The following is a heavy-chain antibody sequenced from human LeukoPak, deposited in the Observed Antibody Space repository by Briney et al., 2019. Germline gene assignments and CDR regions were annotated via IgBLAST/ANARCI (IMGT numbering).Heavy chain of an antibody. V-gene: IGHV3-21*01. CDR2: ISGSSCYI. CDR3: ARDPYSSGWYKDAFDI. CDR1: GFTFSSYS. Sequence: KPGGSLRLSCAASGFTFSSYSMNWVRQAPGKGLEWVSSISGSSCYINYADSVEGRFTISRDNAQNSLFLQLNSLRAEDTAVYYCARDPYSSGWYKDAFDIWGQGTMVTVSS. J-gene: IGHJ3*02. D-gene: IGHD6-19*01.